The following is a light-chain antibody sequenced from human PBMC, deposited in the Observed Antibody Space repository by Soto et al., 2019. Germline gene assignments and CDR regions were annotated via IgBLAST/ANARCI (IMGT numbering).Light chain of an antibody. CDR3: CSYTTSCPCV. V-gene: IGLV2-14*01. CDR2: EVS. J-gene: IGLJ1*01. Sequence: QSVLTQPASVSGSPGQSITISCTGTSSDVGGYKYVSWYQQYPGKAPKLMMYEVSNRPSGVSDRFSGSKSGNTASLTISGPQAEDEADYYCCSYTTSCPCVFGTGTNGTVL. CDR1: SSDVGGYKY.